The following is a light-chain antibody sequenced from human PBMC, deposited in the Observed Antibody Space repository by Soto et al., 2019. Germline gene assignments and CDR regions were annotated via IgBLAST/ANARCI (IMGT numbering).Light chain of an antibody. J-gene: IGKJ1*01. CDR3: QQSFSTPRT. CDR1: QTISDF. CDR2: AAS. V-gene: IGKV1-39*01. Sequence: DIQMTQSPSSLSASIGDRVTITCRASQTISDFLNWYQHKPGKAPKLLIYAASSLQGGVPSRFSGSGSGTNFTLTISGLQPEYFATYFCQQSFSTPRTFGQGTKVEIK.